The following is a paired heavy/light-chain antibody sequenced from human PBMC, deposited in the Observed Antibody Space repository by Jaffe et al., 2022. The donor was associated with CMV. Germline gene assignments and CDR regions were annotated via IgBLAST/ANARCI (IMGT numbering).Light chain of an antibody. CDR2: QAS. CDR3: QQYNSYST. CDR1: QSTGTW. Sequence: DIQMTQSPSTLSASVGDRVNITCRASQSTGTWLAWYQQKPGKAPKLLIYQASILESGVSSRFSGSGSGTEFTLSISSLQPDDFATYYCQQYNSYSTFAQGTKLEIK. J-gene: IGKJ2*01. V-gene: IGKV1-5*03.
Heavy chain of an antibody. CDR3: ARDGEYCSGGRCYLDY. Sequence: QVELVESGGGVVQPGRSLRLSCSASGFAVRTYGMHWVRQAPGRGLEWVAGVWYDGGNKDYADSVKGRFAISRDDSKNSLHLQMNSLRVEDTATYFCARDGEYCSGGRCYLDYWGRGTLVTVSS. D-gene: IGHD2-15*01. J-gene: IGHJ4*02. CDR2: VWYDGGNK. V-gene: IGHV3-33*01. CDR1: GFAVRTYG.